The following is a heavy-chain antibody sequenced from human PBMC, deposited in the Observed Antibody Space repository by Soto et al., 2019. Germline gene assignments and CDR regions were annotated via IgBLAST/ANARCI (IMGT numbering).Heavy chain of an antibody. CDR1: GFTFSGSA. D-gene: IGHD3-10*01. CDR3: TRQVLLWFGDQSDAFDI. Sequence: VPLVESGGGLVQPGGSLKLSCAASGFTFSGSAMHWVRQASGKGLEWVGRIRSKANSYATAYAASVKGRFTISRDDSKNTAYLQMNSLKTEDTAVYYCTRQVLLWFGDQSDAFDIWGQGTMVTVSS. CDR2: IRSKANSYAT. J-gene: IGHJ3*02. V-gene: IGHV3-73*01.